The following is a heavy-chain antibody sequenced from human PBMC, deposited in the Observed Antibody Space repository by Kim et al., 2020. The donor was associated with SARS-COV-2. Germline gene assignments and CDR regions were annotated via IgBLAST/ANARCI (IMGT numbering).Heavy chain of an antibody. V-gene: IGHV3-23*03. CDR1: GFTFSSYA. CDR2: IYSGGSST. J-gene: IGHJ4*02. CDR3: AKDEPFDY. Sequence: GGSLRLSCAASGFTFSSYAMSWVRQAPGKGLEWVSVIYSGGSSTYYADSVKGRFTISRDNSKNTLYLQMNSLRAEDTAVYYCAKDEPFDYRGQGTLVTVSS.